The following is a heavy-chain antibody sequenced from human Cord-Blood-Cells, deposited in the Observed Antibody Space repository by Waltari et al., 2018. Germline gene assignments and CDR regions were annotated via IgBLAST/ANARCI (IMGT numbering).Heavy chain of an antibody. CDR3: AKTGAGDGTFYFDY. V-gene: IGHV4-34*01. CDR1: GGSFSGYY. D-gene: IGHD7-27*01. Sequence: QVQLQQWGAGLLKPSETLSLTCAVYGGSFSGYYWSWIRQPPGKGLEWIGEINHSGRTNYNPSLRSRVTISVDTSKNQFSLKLSSVTAADTAVYYCAKTGAGDGTFYFDYWGQGTLVTVSS. CDR2: INHSGRT. J-gene: IGHJ4*02.